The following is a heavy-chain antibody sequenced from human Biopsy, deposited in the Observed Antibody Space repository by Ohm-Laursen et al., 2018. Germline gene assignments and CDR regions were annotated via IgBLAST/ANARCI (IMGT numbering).Heavy chain of an antibody. D-gene: IGHD3-22*01. CDR2: VYYSGST. CDR1: GASITSYY. CDR3: GRREVVITHDAFDT. J-gene: IGHJ3*02. Sequence: SETLSLTCLVSGASITSYYWSWIRQPAGKGLEWIGDVYYSGSTNRNPSLKSRVTILVDTSKNQFSLKLNSVTAADTAVYYCGRREVVITHDAFDTWGQGTMVTVSS. V-gene: IGHV4-59*08.